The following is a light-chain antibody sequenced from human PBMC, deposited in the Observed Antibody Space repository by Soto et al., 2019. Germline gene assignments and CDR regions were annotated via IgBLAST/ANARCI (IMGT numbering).Light chain of an antibody. V-gene: IGLV1-44*01. CDR2: GST. CDR3: AVWDDGLDAWM. CDR1: RSNLGSNS. Sequence: SVLPQSPSASGTPGQRVPMSCSGRRSNLGSNSVSWYQQLPGTVPQLLIYGSTARPLGVPDRFSGSKSGTSASLAISRLQSEDEAHYYCAVWDDGLDAWMFGGGTKVTVL. J-gene: IGLJ3*02.